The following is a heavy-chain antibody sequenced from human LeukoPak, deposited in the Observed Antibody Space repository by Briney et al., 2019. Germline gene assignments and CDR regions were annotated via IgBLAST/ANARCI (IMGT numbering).Heavy chain of an antibody. V-gene: IGHV4-59*01. CDR2: IYYSGST. CDR3: ARVTAARRPLWFDP. Sequence: SSETLSLTCTVSGGSISSYYWSWIWQPPGKGLEWIGYIYYSGSTNYNPSLKSRVTISVDTSKNQFSLKLSSVTAADTAVYYCARVTAARRPLWFDPWGQGTLVTVSS. CDR1: GGSISSYY. J-gene: IGHJ5*02. D-gene: IGHD6-6*01.